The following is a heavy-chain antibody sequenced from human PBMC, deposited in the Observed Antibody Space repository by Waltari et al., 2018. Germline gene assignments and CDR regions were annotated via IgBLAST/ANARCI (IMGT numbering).Heavy chain of an antibody. D-gene: IGHD2-15*01. Sequence: EVQLVASGGGLVKPGGSLRLSCAASGFTFSSYSMNWVRQAPGKGLEWVSSISSSSSYIYYADSVKGRFTISRDNAKNSLYLQMNSLRAEDTAVYYCARGIVVVVAATLYYWGQGTLVTVSS. J-gene: IGHJ4*02. CDR2: ISSSSSYI. CDR1: GFTFSSYS. CDR3: ARGIVVVVAATLYY. V-gene: IGHV3-21*01.